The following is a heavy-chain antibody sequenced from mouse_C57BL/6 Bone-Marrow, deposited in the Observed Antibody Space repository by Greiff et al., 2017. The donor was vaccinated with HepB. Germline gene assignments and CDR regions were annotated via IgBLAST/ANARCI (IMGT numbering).Heavy chain of an antibody. J-gene: IGHJ3*01. D-gene: IGHD1-1*01. Sequence: VQRVESDAELVKPGASVKISCKVSGYTFTDHTIHWMKQRPEQGLEWIGYIYPRDGSTKYNEKFKGKATLTADKSSSTAYMQLNSLTSEDSAVYFCARNYYGSSYFAYWGQGTLVTVSA. V-gene: IGHV1-78*01. CDR2: IYPRDGST. CDR3: ARNYYGSSYFAY. CDR1: GYTFTDHT.